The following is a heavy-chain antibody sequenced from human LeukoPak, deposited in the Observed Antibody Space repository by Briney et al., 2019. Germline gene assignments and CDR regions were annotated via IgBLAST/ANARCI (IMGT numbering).Heavy chain of an antibody. CDR3: ARASMPGIADRYYFDY. CDR2: ISYDGSNK. CDR1: GFTFSSYA. D-gene: IGHD6-13*01. J-gene: IGHJ4*02. V-gene: IGHV3-30*01. Sequence: GRSLRLSCAASGFTFSSYAMHWVRQAPGKGLEWVAVISYDGSNKYYADSVKGRFTISRDNSKNTLYLQMNSLRAEDMAVYYCARASMPGIADRYYFDYWGQGTLVTVSS.